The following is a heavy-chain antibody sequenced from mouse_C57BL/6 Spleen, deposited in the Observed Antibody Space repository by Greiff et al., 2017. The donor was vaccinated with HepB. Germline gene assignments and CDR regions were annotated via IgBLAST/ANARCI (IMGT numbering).Heavy chain of an antibody. Sequence: VQLQQSGPELVKPGASVKISCKASGYAFSSSWMNWVKQRPGKGLEWIGRIYPGDGDTNYNGKFKGKATLTADKSSSTAYMQPSSLTSEDSAVYFCAAYYSYWYFDVWGTGTTVTVSS. CDR3: AAYYSYWYFDV. J-gene: IGHJ1*03. D-gene: IGHD2-12*01. CDR1: GYAFSSSW. CDR2: IYPGDGDT. V-gene: IGHV1-82*01.